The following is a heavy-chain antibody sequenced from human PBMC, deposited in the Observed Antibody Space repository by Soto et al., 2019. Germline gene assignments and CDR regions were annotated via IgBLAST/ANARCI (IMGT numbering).Heavy chain of an antibody. CDR3: ARDGGPTVIHYYYYYGMDV. D-gene: IGHD4-17*01. J-gene: IGHJ6*02. CDR1: GFTFSSYA. CDR2: ISYDGSNK. V-gene: IGHV3-30-3*01. Sequence: GGSLRLSCAASGFTFSSYAMHWVRQAPGKGLEWVAVISYDGSNKYYADSVKGRFTISRDNSKNTLYLQMNSLRAEDTAVYYCARDGGPTVIHYYYYYGMDVWGQGTTVTVSS.